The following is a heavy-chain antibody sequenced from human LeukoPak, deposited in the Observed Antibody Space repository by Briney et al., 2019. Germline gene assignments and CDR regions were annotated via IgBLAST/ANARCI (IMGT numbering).Heavy chain of an antibody. D-gene: IGHD5-18*01. CDR3: ARNVDTAMVRSRAFDI. V-gene: IGHV1-18*01. CDR2: ISAYNGNT. CDR1: GYTFTSYG. J-gene: IGHJ3*02. Sequence: ASVKVSCKASGYTFTSYGISWVRQAPGQGLEWMGWISAYNGNTNYAQKLQGRVTMTTDTSTSTAYMELRSLRSDDTAVYYCARNVDTAMVRSRAFDIWGQGTMVTVSS.